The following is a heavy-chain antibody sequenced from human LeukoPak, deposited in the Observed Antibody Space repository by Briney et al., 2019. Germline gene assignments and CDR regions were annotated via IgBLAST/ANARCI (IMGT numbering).Heavy chain of an antibody. V-gene: IGHV4-59*08. CDR3: ARLDYYDTSGLDY. CDR2: IYYSGST. J-gene: IGHJ4*02. Sequence: PSETLSLTCTVSGGSISNYYWCWIRQPPGKGLEWIGYIYYSGSTYYNPSLKSRVTISVDTSKNQFSLKLSSVTAADTAVYYCARLDYYDTSGLDYWGQGTLVTVSS. D-gene: IGHD3-22*01. CDR1: GGSISNYY.